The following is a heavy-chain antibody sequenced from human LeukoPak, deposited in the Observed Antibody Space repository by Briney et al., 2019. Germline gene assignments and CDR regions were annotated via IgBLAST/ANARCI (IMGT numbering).Heavy chain of an antibody. D-gene: IGHD6-13*01. V-gene: IGHV3-9*01. CDR2: ISWNSGSV. CDR1: GFTFDVYA. CDR3: AKEREPIAAAGRSLDY. J-gene: IGHJ4*02. Sequence: GGSLRLSCAASGFTFDVYAMHWVRQPPGKGLECVSGISWNSGSVGYADSVKGRFTISRDNAKNSLYLQMNSLRAEDTALYYCAKEREPIAAAGRSLDYWGQGTLVTVSS.